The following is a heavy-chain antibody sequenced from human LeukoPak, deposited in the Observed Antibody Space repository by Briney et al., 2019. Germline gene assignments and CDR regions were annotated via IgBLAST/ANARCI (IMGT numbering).Heavy chain of an antibody. CDR2: ISSSSSYI. V-gene: IGHV3-21*01. CDR3: ARPPDNYYYYYMDV. Sequence: GGSLRLSCAASGFPFSSYSMDWVRQAPGKGLEWVSSISSSSSYIYYADSVKGRFTISRDNAKNSLYLQMNSLRAEDTAVYYCARPPDNYYYYYMDVWGKGTTVTVSS. CDR1: GFPFSSYS. J-gene: IGHJ6*03.